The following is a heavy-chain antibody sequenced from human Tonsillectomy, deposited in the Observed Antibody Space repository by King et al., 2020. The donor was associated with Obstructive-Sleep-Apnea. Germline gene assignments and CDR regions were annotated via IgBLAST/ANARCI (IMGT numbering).Heavy chain of an antibody. CDR1: GYTFTTYD. J-gene: IGHJ4*02. D-gene: IGHD4-23*01. Sequence: VQLVESGAEVKKPGASVKVSCKASGYTFTTYDINWVRQATGQGLEWMGWMNPNSGRTDYAQKFQGRVTMTSTTSTATAYMELSSLRPEDTAIYYCTRGYGGSSPLFNYWGQGTLVTVSS. CDR2: MNPNSGRT. V-gene: IGHV1-8*02. CDR3: TRGYGGSSPLFNY.